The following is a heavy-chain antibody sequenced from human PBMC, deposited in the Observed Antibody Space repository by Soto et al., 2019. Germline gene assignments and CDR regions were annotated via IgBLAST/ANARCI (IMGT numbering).Heavy chain of an antibody. J-gene: IGHJ6*02. Sequence: GSLRLSCEASGFMFSTYLMSWVRQAPGKGLEWVANIKQGGNEKFYVDSVKGRFTISRDNAKKSLFLQMNSLRPEDTAVYYCVGALTYEVPYYYYGMDVWGQGTTVTVSS. CDR3: VGALTYEVPYYYYGMDV. CDR1: GFMFSTYL. V-gene: IGHV3-7*01. CDR2: IKQGGNEK. D-gene: IGHD3-16*01.